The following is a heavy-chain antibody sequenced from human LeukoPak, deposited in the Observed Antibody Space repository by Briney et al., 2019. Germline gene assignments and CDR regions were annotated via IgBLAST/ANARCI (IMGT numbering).Heavy chain of an antibody. V-gene: IGHV5-51*01. CDR3: ARTKKYSYGYGGLDY. CDR2: IYPGDSDT. J-gene: IGHJ4*02. D-gene: IGHD5-18*01. CDR1: GYSFTSYW. Sequence: GESLKISCKGSGYSFTSYWIGWARQMPGKGLEWMGIIYPGDSDTRYSPSFQGQVTISADKSISTAYLQWSSLKASDTAMYYCARTKKYSYGYGGLDYWGQGTLVTVSS.